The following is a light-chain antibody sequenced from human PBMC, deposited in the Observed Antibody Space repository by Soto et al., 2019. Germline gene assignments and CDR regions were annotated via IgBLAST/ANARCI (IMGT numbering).Light chain of an antibody. CDR3: QQSYSTRWT. J-gene: IGKJ1*01. CDR1: QSISSY. V-gene: IGKV1-39*01. Sequence: EIPVTQPPTSLSGSLRDRGPITFRASQSISSYLNWYQQKPGKAPKLLIYAASSLQSGVPSRFSGSGSGTDFTLTISSLQPEDFATYYCQQSYSTRWTFGQGTKV. CDR2: AAS.